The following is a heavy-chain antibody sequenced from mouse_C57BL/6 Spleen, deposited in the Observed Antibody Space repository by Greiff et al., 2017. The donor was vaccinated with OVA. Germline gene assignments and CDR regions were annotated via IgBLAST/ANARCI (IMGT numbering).Heavy chain of an antibody. V-gene: IGHV1-80*01. CDR1: GYAFSSYW. D-gene: IGHD1-1*01. CDR2: IYPGDGDT. J-gene: IGHJ4*01. CDR3: ARSRITAVEYYAMDY. Sequence: QVQLQQSGAELVKPGASVKISCKASGYAFSSYWMNWVKQRPGKGLEWIGQIYPGDGDTNYNGKFKGKATLTADKSSSTAYMQLSSLTSEDSAVYFCARSRITAVEYYAMDYWGQGTSVTVSS.